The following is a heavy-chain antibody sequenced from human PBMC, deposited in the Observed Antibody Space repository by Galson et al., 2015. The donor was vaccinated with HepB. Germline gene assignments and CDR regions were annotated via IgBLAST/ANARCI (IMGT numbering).Heavy chain of an antibody. CDR1: DFTFSNYW. J-gene: IGHJ5*02. Sequence: SLRLSCAASDFTFSNYWMNWVRQAPGKGLEWVANINPDGSEKYYVASLKGRFTISRDNAKNSLYLQMDNLRPEDTAVYYCVKEGAWFGGDWFDPWGQGALVTVS. CDR3: VKEGAWFGGDWFDP. CDR2: INPDGSEK. V-gene: IGHV3-7*03. D-gene: IGHD3-16*01.